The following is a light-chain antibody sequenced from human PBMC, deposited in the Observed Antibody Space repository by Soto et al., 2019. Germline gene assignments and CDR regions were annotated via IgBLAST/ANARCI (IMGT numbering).Light chain of an antibody. CDR3: QQYGSSPRT. CDR2: GAS. V-gene: IGKV3-15*01. Sequence: EIVMTQSPAPLSVSPGERATLSCMACQSVSSNLAWYQQKPGQAPRLLIYGASTRATGIPARFSGSGSGTECILTISSLQSEDFAVYYCQQYGSSPRTFCQGTKVDIK. J-gene: IGKJ1*01. CDR1: QSVSSN.